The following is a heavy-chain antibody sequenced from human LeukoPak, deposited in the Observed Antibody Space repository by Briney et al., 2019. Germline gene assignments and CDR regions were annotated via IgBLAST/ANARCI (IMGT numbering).Heavy chain of an antibody. CDR2: ISSSSSYI. J-gene: IGHJ4*02. CDR1: GFTFSSYS. Sequence: GGSLRLSCAASGFTFSSYSMNWVRQAPGKGLEWVSSISSSSSYIYYADSVKGRFTISRDNAKNSLYLQVNSLRAEDTAVYYCARDPHLGWNDHFDYWGQGTLVTVSS. D-gene: IGHD1-1*01. V-gene: IGHV3-21*01. CDR3: ARDPHLGWNDHFDY.